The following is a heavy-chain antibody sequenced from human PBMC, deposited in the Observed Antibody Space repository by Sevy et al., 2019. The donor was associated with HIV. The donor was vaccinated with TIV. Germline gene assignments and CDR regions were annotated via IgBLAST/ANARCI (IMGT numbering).Heavy chain of an antibody. D-gene: IGHD3-22*01. V-gene: IGHV3-33*01. Sequence: GGSLRLSCAASGFTFSSYGMHWVRQAPGKGLEWVAVIWYDGSNKYYADSVKGRFTISRDNSKNTLYLQMNSLRAEDTAVYYCARDPYLTYYYDSSGSGMDVWGQGTTVTVSS. CDR3: ARDPYLTYYYDSSGSGMDV. CDR2: IWYDGSNK. J-gene: IGHJ6*02. CDR1: GFTFSSYG.